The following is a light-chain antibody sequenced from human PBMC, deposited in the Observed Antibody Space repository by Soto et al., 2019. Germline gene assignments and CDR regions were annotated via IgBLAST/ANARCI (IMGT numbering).Light chain of an antibody. CDR2: TAS. V-gene: IGKV1-39*01. CDR1: QSISVY. Sequence: DIQMTQSPSSLSASVGDRVTITCRAGQSISVYLNWYQQRPGKPPILLIYTASNLHSGVPSRFSGSGSGTDFTLTISSLQPEDFATYYCQQTYSAPGTFGQGTKVDIK. CDR3: QQTYSAPGT. J-gene: IGKJ1*01.